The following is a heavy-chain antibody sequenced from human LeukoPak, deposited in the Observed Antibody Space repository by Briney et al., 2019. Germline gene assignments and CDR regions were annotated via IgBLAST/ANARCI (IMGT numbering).Heavy chain of an antibody. CDR3: ARSPANYYYYYYMDV. J-gene: IGHJ6*03. CDR2: IYYSGST. V-gene: IGHV4-61*10. CDR1: GDSITSGSYY. Sequence: SETLSLTCIASGDSITSGSYYWSWVRQSAGKGLEWIGYIYYSGSTNYNPSLKSRVTISVDTSKNQFSLKLSSVTAADTAVYYCARSPANYYYYYYMDVWGKGTTVTVSS.